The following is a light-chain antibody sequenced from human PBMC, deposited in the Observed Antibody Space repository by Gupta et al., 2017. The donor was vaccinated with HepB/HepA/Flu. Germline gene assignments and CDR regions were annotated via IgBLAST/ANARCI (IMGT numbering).Light chain of an antibody. CDR3: QQYNSYKT. J-gene: IGKJ1*01. CDR2: KAS. CDR1: QSISTW. V-gene: IGKV1-5*03. Sequence: DIQMTQSPSTLSASVGDRVTITCRASQSISTWLAWYQQKPGKAPKVLIYKASSLESGVPSRFSGSGSGTEFTLTITSLPPDDFANYYCQQYNSYKTFGQGTKVEIK.